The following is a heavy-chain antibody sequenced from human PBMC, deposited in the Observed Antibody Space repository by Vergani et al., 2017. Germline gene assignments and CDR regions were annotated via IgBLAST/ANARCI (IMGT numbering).Heavy chain of an antibody. CDR2: LYPSSGSP. CDR3: LRGFDSETI. J-gene: IGHJ4*02. D-gene: IGHD4-11*01. V-gene: IGHV1-46*03. CDR1: GYTFTDYG. Sequence: QSGAEVKKPGASVRISCQASGYTFTDYGINCVRRAPGQGFQWMGTLYPSSGSPVYGQDFRGRVTMTRDLSTNTAYMELSSLRLDDRGFYYCLRGFDSETIWGQGTLLTVSS.